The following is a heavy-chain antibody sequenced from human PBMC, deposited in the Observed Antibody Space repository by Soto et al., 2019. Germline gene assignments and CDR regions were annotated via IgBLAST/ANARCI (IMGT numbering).Heavy chain of an antibody. V-gene: IGHV4-30-4*01. CDR1: GGSISSGDYY. D-gene: IGHD3-9*01. CDR3: ARGLLRYFDWLWFDP. J-gene: IGHJ5*02. Sequence: SETLSLTCTVSGGSISSGDYYWSWIRQPPGKGLEWIGYIYYSGSTYYNPSLKSRVTISVDTSKNQFSLKLSSVTAADTAVYYCARGLLRYFDWLWFDPWGQGTLVTVSS. CDR2: IYYSGST.